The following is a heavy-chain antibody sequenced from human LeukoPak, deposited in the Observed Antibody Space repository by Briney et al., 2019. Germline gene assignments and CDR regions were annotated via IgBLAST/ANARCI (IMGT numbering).Heavy chain of an antibody. CDR3: ARGPLYYCGGDCYSDY. Sequence: GGSLRLSCAASGFTFSSYAMSWVRQAPGKGLEWVSAISGSGGSTYYADSVKGRFTISRDNSKNTLYLQMNSLRAEDTAVYYCARGPLYYCGGDCYSDYWGQGTLVTVSS. J-gene: IGHJ4*02. CDR2: ISGSGGST. V-gene: IGHV3-23*01. CDR1: GFTFSSYA. D-gene: IGHD2-21*02.